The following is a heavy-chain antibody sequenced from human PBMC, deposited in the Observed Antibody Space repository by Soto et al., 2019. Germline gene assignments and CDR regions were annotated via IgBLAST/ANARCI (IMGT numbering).Heavy chain of an antibody. Sequence: QVQLVESGGGVVQPGRSLRLSCSASGFTFSSYAMHWVRQAPGKGLEWVAVISYDGSNKYYADSVQGRFTISRDNSKNTLYLQMNSLRAEDTAVYYYARPLWRNDYNGGYFDLWGRGTLVTVSS. CDR1: GFTFSSYA. D-gene: IGHD4-4*01. V-gene: IGHV3-30-3*01. CDR3: ARPLWRNDYNGGYFDL. CDR2: ISYDGSNK. J-gene: IGHJ2*01.